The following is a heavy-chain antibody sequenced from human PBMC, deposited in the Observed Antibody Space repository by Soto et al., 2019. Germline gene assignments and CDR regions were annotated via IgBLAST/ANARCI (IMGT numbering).Heavy chain of an antibody. V-gene: IGHV4-59*11. CDR1: RGSISGHY. Sequence: QVQLQESGPGLVKPSETLSLTCTVSRGSISGHYWSWIRQPPGQGLEWIGNIFYNGTSHYNPSLKSRVTISVDKPNNKLSLKLNSVTAAYTAVFFCARAHLYKGVRGDGAWFDPWGQGTLVTVSS. J-gene: IGHJ5*02. D-gene: IGHD3-10*01. CDR2: IFYNGTS. CDR3: ARAHLYKGVRGDGAWFDP.